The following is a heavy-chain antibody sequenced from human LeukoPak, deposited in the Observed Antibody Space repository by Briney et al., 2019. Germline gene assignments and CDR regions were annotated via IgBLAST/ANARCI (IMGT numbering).Heavy chain of an antibody. J-gene: IGHJ4*02. Sequence: SDTLSLTCTVSDASMNNYYWSWIRQSPEKGLEWIGFVFSRGTTNYSPSFKCRLTMSIDTSKKQFSLRLSSVTAADTAVYFCARSWAAKWELPGQFDSWGQGRLVSVSS. CDR2: VFSRGTT. CDR3: ARSWAAKWELPGQFDS. D-gene: IGHD1-26*01. CDR1: DASMNNYY. V-gene: IGHV4-4*07.